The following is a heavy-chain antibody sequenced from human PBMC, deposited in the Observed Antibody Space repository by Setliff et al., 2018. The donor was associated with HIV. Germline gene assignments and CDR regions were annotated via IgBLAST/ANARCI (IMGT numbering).Heavy chain of an antibody. J-gene: IGHJ6*03. CDR3: ARNHSSADYYYMDV. CDR1: GFSLSTSGMC. D-gene: IGHD6-19*01. Sequence: SGPTLVNHTPTLTLTCTFSGFSLSTSGMCVSWIRQPPGKALELLARIDWDDDKYYSTSLKTRLTISKDTSKNQVVLTMTNMGPVDTATYYCARNHSSADYYYMDVWGKGTTVTVSS. V-gene: IGHV2-70*11. CDR2: IDWDDDK.